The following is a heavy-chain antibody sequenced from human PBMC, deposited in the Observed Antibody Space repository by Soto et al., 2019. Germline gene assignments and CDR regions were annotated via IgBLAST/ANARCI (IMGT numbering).Heavy chain of an antibody. CDR3: ARVIPGAEAWFDP. Sequence: QGRLVQSGAEVKKPGASVKVSCTASGNNFTNFGVPWVRQPPGQALEWMGWISDETDDQNYAETFQGRVTMTIDTSTSTAYLDVRSLTSDDTAVYYCARVIPGAEAWFDPWGKGTLVSVSS. CDR1: GNNFTNFG. D-gene: IGHD2-2*01. J-gene: IGHJ5*02. V-gene: IGHV1-18*01. CDR2: ISDETDDQ.